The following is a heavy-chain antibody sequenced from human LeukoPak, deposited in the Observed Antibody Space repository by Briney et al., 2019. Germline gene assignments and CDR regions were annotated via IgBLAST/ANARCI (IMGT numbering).Heavy chain of an antibody. J-gene: IGHJ4*02. CDR1: GGSLSAYY. Sequence: SETLSFTCAVYGGSLSAYYWSWIRQPPGKALEWIGEINDSGSTNHSPSLKSRVTISVDTSKKQFSLKLSSVTAADTAVYYCARGRLTADTFFYDTNGYYYFDSWGQGSLVTVSS. D-gene: IGHD3-22*01. CDR3: ARGRLTADTFFYDTNGYYYFDS. CDR2: INDSGST. V-gene: IGHV4-34*01.